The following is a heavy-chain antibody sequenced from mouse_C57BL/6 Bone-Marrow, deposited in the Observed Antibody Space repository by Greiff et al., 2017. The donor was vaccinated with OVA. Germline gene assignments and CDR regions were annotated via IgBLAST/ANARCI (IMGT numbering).Heavy chain of an antibody. J-gene: IGHJ3*01. D-gene: IGHD1-3*01. V-gene: IGHV1-81*01. CDR2: IYPRSGNT. CDR3: ARESGITGFAY. Sequence: QVQLKQSGAELARPGASVKLSCKASGYTFTSYGISWVKQRTGQGLEWIGEIYPRSGNTYYNEKFKGKATLTADKSSSTAYMELRSLTSEDSAVYFCARESGITGFAYWGQGTLVTVSA. CDR1: GYTFTSYG.